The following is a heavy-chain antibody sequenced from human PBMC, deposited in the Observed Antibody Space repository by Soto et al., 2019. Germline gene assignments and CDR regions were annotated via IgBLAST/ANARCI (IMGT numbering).Heavy chain of an antibody. D-gene: IGHD3-16*02. CDR2: INAGNGNT. V-gene: IGHV1-3*01. Sequence: ASVKVSCKASGYTFTSYAMHWVRQAPGQRLEWMGWINAGNGNTKYSQKFQGRVTITRDTSASTAYMELSSLRSEDTAVYYCAIQTGYDYIWGRYRPGAFDIWGKGTMVTVSS. CDR1: GYTFTSYA. J-gene: IGHJ3*02. CDR3: AIQTGYDYIWGRYRPGAFDI.